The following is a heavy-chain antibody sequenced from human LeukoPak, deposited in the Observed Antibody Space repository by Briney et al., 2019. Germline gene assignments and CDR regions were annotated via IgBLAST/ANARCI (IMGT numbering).Heavy chain of an antibody. D-gene: IGHD3-10*01. CDR3: ARDRRGSGSYFGYYYYGMDV. J-gene: IGHJ6*02. V-gene: IGHV4-34*01. CDR2: INYSGST. CDR1: GGSFSGYY. Sequence: SETLSLTCAVYGGSFSGYYWSWIRQPPGKGLEWIGEINYSGSTNYNPSLKSRVTISVDTSKNQFSLKLSSVTAADTAVYYCARDRRGSGSYFGYYYYGMDVWGQGTTVTVSS.